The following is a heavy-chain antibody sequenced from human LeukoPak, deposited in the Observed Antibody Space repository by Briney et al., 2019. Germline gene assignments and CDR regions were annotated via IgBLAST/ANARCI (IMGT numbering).Heavy chain of an antibody. Sequence: GESLKISCKGSGYSFTSYWIGWVRQMPGKGLEWMGLIYPGYSDTGYSPSFQGQVTISADKSISTAYLQWSSLKASDTAMYYCARHLRVWGQWLDMDAFDIWGQGTMVTVS. CDR1: GYSFTSYW. D-gene: IGHD6-19*01. CDR2: IYPGYSDT. J-gene: IGHJ3*02. CDR3: ARHLRVWGQWLDMDAFDI. V-gene: IGHV5-51*01.